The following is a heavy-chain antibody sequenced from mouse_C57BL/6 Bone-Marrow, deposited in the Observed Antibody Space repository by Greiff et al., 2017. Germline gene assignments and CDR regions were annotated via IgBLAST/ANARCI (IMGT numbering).Heavy chain of an antibody. D-gene: IGHD1-1*01. V-gene: IGHV1-64*01. CDR3: AREGYYGSSRTFAY. J-gene: IGHJ3*01. CDR1: GYTFTSYW. Sequence: QVQLQQPGAELVKPGASVKLSCKASGYTFTSYWMHWVKQRPGQGLEWIGMIHPNSGSTNYNEKFKSKATLTVDKSSSTAYMQLSSLTSEESAVYYCAREGYYGSSRTFAYWGQGTLVTVSA. CDR2: IHPNSGST.